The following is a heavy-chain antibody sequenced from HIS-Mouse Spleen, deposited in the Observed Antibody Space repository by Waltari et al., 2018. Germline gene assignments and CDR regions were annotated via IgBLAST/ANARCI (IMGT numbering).Heavy chain of an antibody. V-gene: IGHV1-69*01. CDR1: GGTFSRYA. CDR3: AAVIAARPWWFDP. D-gene: IGHD6-6*01. CDR2: IIPIFGTA. Sequence: QVQLVQSGAEVKKPGSSVKVSCKASGGTFSRYAISWGRQATGQGLEWMGGIIPIFGTANYAQKFQGRVTITADESTSTAYMELSSLRSEDTAVYYCAAVIAARPWWFDPWGQGTLVTVSS. J-gene: IGHJ5*02.